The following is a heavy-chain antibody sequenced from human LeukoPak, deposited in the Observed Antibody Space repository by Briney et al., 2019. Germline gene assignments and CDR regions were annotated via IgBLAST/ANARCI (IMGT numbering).Heavy chain of an antibody. J-gene: IGHJ3*02. CDR1: GYTFTSYY. V-gene: IGHV1-46*01. CDR3: ARVMNYYDSSGYVDAFDI. D-gene: IGHD3-22*01. Sequence: ASVKVSCKASGYTFTSYYMHWVRQAPGQGLEWMGLINPSGGRKSYAQKFQGRVTMTRDTSTSTVYMELSSLRSEDTAVYYCARVMNYYDSSGYVDAFDIWGQGTMVTVSS. CDR2: INPSGGRK.